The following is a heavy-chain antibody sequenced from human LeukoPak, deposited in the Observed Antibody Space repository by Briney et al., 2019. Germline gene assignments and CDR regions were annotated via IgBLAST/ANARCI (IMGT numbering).Heavy chain of an antibody. D-gene: IGHD2-2*01. CDR1: GFTFSAFA. Sequence: GGSLRLSCAASGFTFSAFAMTWVRQAPGKGLEWVSTITDDGYNTYSADSVKGRITFSRDNSKNTLSLQLRSLRAEDTAVYYCAKDLSCTSGASDHWGQGTLVTVSS. CDR3: AKDLSCTSGASDH. J-gene: IGHJ4*02. V-gene: IGHV3-23*01. CDR2: ITDDGYNT.